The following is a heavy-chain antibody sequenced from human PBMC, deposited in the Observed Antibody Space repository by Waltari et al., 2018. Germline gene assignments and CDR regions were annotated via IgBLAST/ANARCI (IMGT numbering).Heavy chain of an antibody. V-gene: IGHV1-46*01. J-gene: IGHJ4*02. CDR3: ARARTYYDFWVDY. CDR2: INPSGGTT. CDR1: GYTFFTSYY. Sequence: QVQLVQSGAEVKKPGASVKVSCKASGYTFFTSYYMHWVRQAPGQGLEWMGIINPSGGTTSYAQKFKGRVTMTRDTATSTVYMELSSLRAEDTAVYYCARARTYYDFWVDYWGQGTLVAVSS. D-gene: IGHD3-3*01.